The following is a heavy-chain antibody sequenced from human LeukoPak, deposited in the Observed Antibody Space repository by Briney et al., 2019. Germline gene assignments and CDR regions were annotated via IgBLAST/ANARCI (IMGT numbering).Heavy chain of an antibody. CDR1: TGSISSSSYY. D-gene: IGHD1-26*01. CDR2: IYHSGNT. J-gene: IGHJ3*02. CDR3: ARDPFSWYSGSYGGDAFDI. V-gene: IGHV4-39*07. Sequence: SETLSLTCTVSTGSISSSSYYWGWIRQPPGKGLEWIGNIYHSGNTYYNSSLKSRVTISVDTSKNQFSLRLSSVTAADTAVYYCARDPFSWYSGSYGGDAFDIWGQGTMVTVSS.